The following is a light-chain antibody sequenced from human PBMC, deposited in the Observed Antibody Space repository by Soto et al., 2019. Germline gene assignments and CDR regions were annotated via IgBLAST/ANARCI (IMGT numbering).Light chain of an antibody. CDR2: DAS. CDR3: QQYENLPAT. Sequence: DIQMTQSPSSLSASVGDRVTITCQANQDIINSLNWYQQKPGTAPKLLIYDASHLETGVPSRFSGSGSETHFTFTISSLQPEDIATYYCQQYENLPATFGGGTKVEI. CDR1: QDIINS. V-gene: IGKV1-33*01. J-gene: IGKJ4*01.